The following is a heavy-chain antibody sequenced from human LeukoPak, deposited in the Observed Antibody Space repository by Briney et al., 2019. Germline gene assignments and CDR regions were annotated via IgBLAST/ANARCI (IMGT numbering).Heavy chain of an antibody. CDR2: INSDGSIT. CDR1: EFAFSTYN. D-gene: IGHD5-18*01. CDR3: ARDAVDTANAV. J-gene: IGHJ6*02. Sequence: GGSLRLSCAASEFAFSTYNMNWVRQAPGKGLVWVSHINSDGSITSYADSVKGRFTISRDNAKNTLYLQMNSLRAEDTAVYYCARDAVDTANAVWGQGTTVTVSS. V-gene: IGHV3-74*01.